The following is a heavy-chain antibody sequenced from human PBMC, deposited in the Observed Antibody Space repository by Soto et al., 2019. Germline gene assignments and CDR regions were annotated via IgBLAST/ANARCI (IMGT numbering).Heavy chain of an antibody. CDR3: AREICGGSRYFDY. V-gene: IGHV3-30-3*01. CDR2: ISYDGSNK. J-gene: IGHJ4*02. Sequence: QVQLVESGGGVVQPGRSLRLSCAASGFTFSSYAMHWVRQAPGKGLEWVAVISYDGSNKYYADSVKGRFTISRDNSKNTLYLQMNSLRAEDTAVYYCAREICGGSRYFDYWGQGTLVTVSS. D-gene: IGHD2-15*01. CDR1: GFTFSSYA.